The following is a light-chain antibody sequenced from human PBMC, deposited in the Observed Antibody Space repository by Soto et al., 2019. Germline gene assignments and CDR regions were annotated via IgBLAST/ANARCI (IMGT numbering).Light chain of an antibody. J-gene: IGKJ5*01. CDR3: QQYEISPPIT. CDR1: QTVSITY. V-gene: IGKV3-20*01. CDR2: DAS. Sequence: VLTQPRGTLFLLAGETAALSRMGSQTVSITYLTWYQQKPGQAPRLLIYDASRRATDIPDRFNGSGSGTDFTLTITKLEPEDFAMYYCQQYEISPPITFGQGTRLEIK.